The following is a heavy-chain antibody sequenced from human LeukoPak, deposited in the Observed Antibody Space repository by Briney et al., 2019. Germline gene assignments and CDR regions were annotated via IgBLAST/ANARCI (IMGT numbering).Heavy chain of an antibody. V-gene: IGHV3-9*01. CDR3: AKGNQGDAVAGFDY. Sequence: QPGRSLSLFCAASGFTFDDYAMHWVRQAPGKGLEWVSGISWSSGSIGYGDSVEGRFTISRDNAKNSLYLQMNSLRAEDTALYYCAKGNQGDAVAGFDYWGQGTLVTVSS. CDR1: GFTFDDYA. CDR2: ISWSSGSI. D-gene: IGHD6-19*01. J-gene: IGHJ4*02.